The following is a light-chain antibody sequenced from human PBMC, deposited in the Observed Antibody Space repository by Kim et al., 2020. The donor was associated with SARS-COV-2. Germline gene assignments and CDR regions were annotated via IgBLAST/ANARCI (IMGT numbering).Light chain of an antibody. CDR1: QNVRAN. V-gene: IGKV3-15*01. CDR2: GAS. Sequence: EITVTQSPPTLSLSPGERATLSCRASQNVRANLAWYQQKPGQAPRLLIYGASTRATGIPARFSGSGSETEFTLTISSLQSEDFAVYYWQQYDNRPRTFGQGTKVEI. CDR3: QQYDNRPRT. J-gene: IGKJ1*01.